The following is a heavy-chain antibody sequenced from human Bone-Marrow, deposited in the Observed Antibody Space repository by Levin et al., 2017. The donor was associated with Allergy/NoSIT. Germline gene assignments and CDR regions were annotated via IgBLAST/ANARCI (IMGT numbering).Heavy chain of an antibody. D-gene: IGHD3-3*01. CDR1: GGSFSGYY. J-gene: IGHJ4*02. CDR2: INHSGST. Sequence: PSETLSLTCAVYGGSFSGYYWSWIRQPPGKGLEWIGEINHSGSTNYNPSLKSRVTISVDTSKNQFSLKLSSVTAADTAVYYCARGFFPTYYFDYWGQGTLVTVSS. CDR3: ARGFFPTYYFDY. V-gene: IGHV4-34*01.